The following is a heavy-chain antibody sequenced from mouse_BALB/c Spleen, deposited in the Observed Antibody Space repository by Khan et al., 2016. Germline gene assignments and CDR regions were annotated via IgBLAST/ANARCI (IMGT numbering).Heavy chain of an antibody. J-gene: IGHJ4*01. V-gene: IGHV14-1*02. D-gene: IGHD2-3*01. Sequence: VQLKESGAELVRPGALVKLSCKASGFPINDYYIHWVKQRPEQGLQWFVWFDPENGNTKYDPTFKGKASITADPSSNTAYLQLSSLTSEDTAVYSCACRDGYLYYYAMDYWGQGTSATVSS. CDR2: FDPENGNT. CDR1: GFPINDYY. CDR3: ACRDGYLYYYAMDY.